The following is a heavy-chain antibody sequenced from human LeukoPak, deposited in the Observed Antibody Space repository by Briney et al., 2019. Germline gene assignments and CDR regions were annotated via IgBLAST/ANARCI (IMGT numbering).Heavy chain of an antibody. J-gene: IGHJ5*02. CDR2: ISGSGGST. D-gene: IGHD3-10*01. CDR3: AKDAPYYYSSGSLRWFDP. V-gene: IGHV3-23*01. CDR1: GFTFSSYA. Sequence: GGSLRLSCAASGFTFSSYAMSWVRQAPGKGLEWVSAISGSGGSTYYADSVKGRFTTSRDNSKNTLYLQMNSLRAEDTAVYYCAKDAPYYYSSGSLRWFDPWGQGTLVTVSS.